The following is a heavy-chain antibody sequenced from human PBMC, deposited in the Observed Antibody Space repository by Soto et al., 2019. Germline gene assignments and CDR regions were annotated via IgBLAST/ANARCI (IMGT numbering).Heavy chain of an antibody. J-gene: IGHJ4*02. V-gene: IGHV3-23*01. D-gene: IGHD3-22*01. CDR3: RRNTFTMIVSGDY. CDR1: GFTIGGQS. Sequence: PGGSLSLGPADPGFTIGGQSMSRHRQARGKGLERVSAISGSGGSTYYAYSVKGRFTISRDNSKNTLYLQMNSLRAEDTAVYYCRRNTFTMIVSGDYWGQGTLVTVSS. CDR2: ISGSGGST.